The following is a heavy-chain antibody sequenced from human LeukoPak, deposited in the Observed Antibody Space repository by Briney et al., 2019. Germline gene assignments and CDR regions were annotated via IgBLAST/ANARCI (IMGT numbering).Heavy chain of an antibody. CDR3: ARGLYSSGWFNYFDY. Sequence: SETLSLTCTVSGGSISSSSYYWGWIRQPPGKGLEWIGSIYYSGSTYYNPSLKSRVTISVYTSKNQFSLKLSSVTAADTAVYYCARGLYSSGWFNYFDYWGQGTLVTVSS. J-gene: IGHJ4*02. D-gene: IGHD6-19*01. CDR1: GGSISSSSYY. CDR2: IYYSGST. V-gene: IGHV4-39*07.